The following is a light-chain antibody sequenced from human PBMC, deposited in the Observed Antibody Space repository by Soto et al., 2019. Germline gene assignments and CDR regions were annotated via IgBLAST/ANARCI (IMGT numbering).Light chain of an antibody. CDR3: QQYGSSLTWT. V-gene: IGKV3-20*01. J-gene: IGKJ1*01. CDR2: GAS. CDR1: QSVSSSY. Sequence: IVLTQSPGTLSLSPGERATLSCRASQSVSSSYLAWYQQKPGQAPRLLIYGASSRATGIPDRFSGSGSGTDFTLTISILEPEDFAVYYCQQYGSSLTWTFGQGTKVDIK.